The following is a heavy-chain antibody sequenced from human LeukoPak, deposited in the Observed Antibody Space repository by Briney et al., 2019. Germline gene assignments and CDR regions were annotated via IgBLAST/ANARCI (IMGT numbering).Heavy chain of an antibody. Sequence: GGSLRLSCAASGFTFSDYYMSWIRQAPGKGLEWVSYISSSSSYTNYADSVKGRFTISRDNSKNTLYLQMDSLRAEDTAVYYCAKGLMYSSGWYFDYWGQGTLVTFSS. V-gene: IGHV3-11*03. CDR1: GFTFSDYY. J-gene: IGHJ4*02. CDR3: AKGLMYSSGWYFDY. CDR2: ISSSSSYT. D-gene: IGHD6-19*01.